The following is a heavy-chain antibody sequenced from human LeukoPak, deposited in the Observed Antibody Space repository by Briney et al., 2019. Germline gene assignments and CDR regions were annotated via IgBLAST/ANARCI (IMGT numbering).Heavy chain of an antibody. D-gene: IGHD1-26*01. Sequence: QTGGSLRLSCAASGFTFDDYAMHWVRQAPGKGLEWVSGISWNSGSIGYADSVKGRFTISRDNAKNSLYLQMNSLRAEDTALYYCAKDKAVGATTAPSGFDYWGQGTLVTVSS. CDR2: ISWNSGSI. J-gene: IGHJ4*02. CDR1: GFTFDDYA. V-gene: IGHV3-9*01. CDR3: AKDKAVGATTAPSGFDY.